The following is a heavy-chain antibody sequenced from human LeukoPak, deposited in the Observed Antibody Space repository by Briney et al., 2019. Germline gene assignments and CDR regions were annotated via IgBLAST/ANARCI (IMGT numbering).Heavy chain of an antibody. CDR1: GGTFRDYA. CDR3: AGDSSGYPSYHFDS. V-gene: IGHV1-69*05. J-gene: IGHJ4*02. CDR2: TIPVVGTA. D-gene: IGHD3-3*01. Sequence: SVKVSCKAPGGTFRDYAINWVRQAPGQGLEWMGGTIPVVGTANYAQIFPGRVTVTTGESTSTAYMELRSLTSDDTAVYYCAGDSSGYPSYHFDSWGQGTLVTVSS.